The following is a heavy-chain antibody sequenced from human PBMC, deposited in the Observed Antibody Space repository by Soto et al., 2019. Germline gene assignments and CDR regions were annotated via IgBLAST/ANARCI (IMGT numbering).Heavy chain of an antibody. CDR3: ARAGDIVVVVAATPFLVTPMDV. CDR1: GFTFSSYA. V-gene: IGHV3-23*01. Sequence: PGGSLRLSCAASGFTFSSYAMSWVRQAPGKGLEWVSAISGSGGSTYYADSVKGRFTISRDNSKNTLYLQMNSLRAEDTAVYYCARAGDIVVVVAATPFLVTPMDVWGQGTTVTVSS. D-gene: IGHD2-15*01. CDR2: ISGSGGST. J-gene: IGHJ6*02.